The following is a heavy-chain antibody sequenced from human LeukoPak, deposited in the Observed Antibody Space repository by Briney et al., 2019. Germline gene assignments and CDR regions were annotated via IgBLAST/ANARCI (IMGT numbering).Heavy chain of an antibody. CDR1: GFTFSSYS. Sequence: GGSLRLSCAVSGFTFSSYSMNWVRQAPGKGLERVSYISSSGSTIYYADSVKGRFTISRDNAKNSLYLQMNSLRAEDTAVYYCAREPAAIYYYYGMDVWGQGTTVTVSS. D-gene: IGHD2-2*02. CDR3: AREPAAIYYYYGMDV. V-gene: IGHV3-48*01. CDR2: ISSSGSTI. J-gene: IGHJ6*02.